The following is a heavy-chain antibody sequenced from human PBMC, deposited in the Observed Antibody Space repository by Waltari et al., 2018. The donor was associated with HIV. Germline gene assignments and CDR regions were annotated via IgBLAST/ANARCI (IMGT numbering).Heavy chain of an antibody. D-gene: IGHD2-15*01. Sequence: QVQLVQSGAEVKKPGSSVKVSCKASGGTFNNYAITWVRQAPGQGLEWMGGIMPVFGTTNYAQKFQGRLTIIADESTSTGYMELSSLRSEDTAVYYCARMATVVDWYFDLWGRGTLVTVSS. V-gene: IGHV1-69*01. J-gene: IGHJ2*01. CDR3: ARMATVVDWYFDL. CDR1: GGTFNNYA. CDR2: IMPVFGTT.